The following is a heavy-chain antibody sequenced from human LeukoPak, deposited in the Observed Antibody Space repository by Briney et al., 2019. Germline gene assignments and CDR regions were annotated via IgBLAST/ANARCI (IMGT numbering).Heavy chain of an antibody. CDR1: GASISSTFYS. V-gene: IGHV4-61*02. J-gene: IGHJ4*02. D-gene: IGHD3-10*01. CDR2: FSISGSH. CDR3: ARERVREVPSLDF. Sequence: SETLSLTCTVSGASISSTFYSWTSVRQAAGQVLELIGRFSISGSHNYNPSLKSRVNISMDTSKNQFSLRLTSVTAADTAIYFCARERVREVPSLDFWGQGTLVTVSS.